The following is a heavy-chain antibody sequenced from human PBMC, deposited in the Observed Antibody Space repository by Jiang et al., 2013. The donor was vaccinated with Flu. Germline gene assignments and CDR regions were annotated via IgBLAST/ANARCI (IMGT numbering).Heavy chain of an antibody. CDR3: ARALRGGVQLLYYYYGMDV. D-gene: IGHD5-24*01. CDR2: INHSGST. CDR1: GGSFSGYY. Sequence: LLKPSETLSLTCAVYGGSFSGYYWSWIRQPPGKGLEWIGEINHSGSTNYNPSLKSRVTISVDTSKNQFSLKPSSVTAADTAVYYCARALRGGVQLLYYYYGMDVWGKGTTVTVSS. V-gene: IGHV4-34*01. J-gene: IGHJ6*04.